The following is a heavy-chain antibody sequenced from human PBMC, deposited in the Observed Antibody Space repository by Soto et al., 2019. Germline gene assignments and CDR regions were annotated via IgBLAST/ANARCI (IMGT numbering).Heavy chain of an antibody. CDR2: IYYSGST. Sequence: SETLSLTCTVSGGSVSSGSYYWSWIRQPPGKGLEWIGYIYYSGSTNYNPSLKSRVTIPVDTSKNQFSLKLSSVTAADTAVYYCARGRNTYYDFWSGYYRGGYYYYGMDVWGQGTTVTVSS. V-gene: IGHV4-61*01. CDR3: ARGRNTYYDFWSGYYRGGYYYYGMDV. CDR1: GGSVSSGSYY. J-gene: IGHJ6*02. D-gene: IGHD3-3*01.